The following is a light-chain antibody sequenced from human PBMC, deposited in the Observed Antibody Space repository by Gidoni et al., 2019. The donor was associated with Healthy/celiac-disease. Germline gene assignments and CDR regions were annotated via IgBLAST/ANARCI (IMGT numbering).Light chain of an antibody. J-gene: IGLJ2*01. CDR3: AAWDDSLNGVV. CDR1: SSTIGSNT. V-gene: IGLV1-44*01. CDR2: SNN. Sequence: QSVLTQPPSASGTPGRRVTIPCSGSSSTIGSNTVNWYQQLPGTAPKLLIYSNNQRPSGVPDRFSGSKSGTSASLAISGLQSEDEADYYCAAWDDSLNGVVFGGGTKLTVL.